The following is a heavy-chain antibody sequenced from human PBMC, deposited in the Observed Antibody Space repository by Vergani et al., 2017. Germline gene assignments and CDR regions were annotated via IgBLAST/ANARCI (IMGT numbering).Heavy chain of an antibody. D-gene: IGHD5/OR15-5a*01. CDR2: TWYDGSNK. CDR1: GFTLRNYV. Sequence: QVQLVESGGGVVQPGRSLRLSCAASGFTLRNYVTHWVPPGPGKGFEWVAVTWYDGSNKYYAGPVKGLITISRDNAKNTLYLQMNRRRAEDTAVYYCATVGYSVYGRVWFDPWGQGTLVTVSS. J-gene: IGHJ5*02. V-gene: IGHV3-33*03. CDR3: ATVGYSVYGRVWFDP.